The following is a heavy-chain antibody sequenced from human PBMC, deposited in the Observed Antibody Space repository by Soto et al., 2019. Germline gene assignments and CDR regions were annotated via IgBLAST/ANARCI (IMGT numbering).Heavy chain of an antibody. V-gene: IGHV4-31*03. CDR1: GGSISSGGYY. Sequence: PSETLSLTCTVSGGSISSGGYYWSWIRQHPGKGLEWIGYIYYSGSTYYNPSLKSRVTISVDTSKNQFSLKLSSVTAEDTAVYYCAKGAISTHGMDVWGQGTTVTVSS. CDR2: IYYSGST. CDR3: AKGAISTHGMDV. J-gene: IGHJ6*02.